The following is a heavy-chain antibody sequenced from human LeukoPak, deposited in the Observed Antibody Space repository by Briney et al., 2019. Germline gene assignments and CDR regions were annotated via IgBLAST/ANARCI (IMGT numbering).Heavy chain of an antibody. Sequence: SETLSFTCTVSGDSISSSSYYWGWIRQPPGKGLEWIGSIYYSGSTYYNPSLKSRVTISVDTSNNQFSLKLTSVTAADTAVYYCARGYSSSWYFNWFDPWGQGTLVTVSS. J-gene: IGHJ5*02. D-gene: IGHD6-13*01. CDR1: GDSISSSSYY. CDR2: IYYSGST. V-gene: IGHV4-39*07. CDR3: ARGYSSSWYFNWFDP.